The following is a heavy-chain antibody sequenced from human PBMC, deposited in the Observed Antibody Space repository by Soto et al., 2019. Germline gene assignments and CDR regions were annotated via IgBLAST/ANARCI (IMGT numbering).Heavy chain of an antibody. CDR3: ATDDYGIFPY. CDR1: GYPFPTYY. V-gene: IGHV1-2*02. D-gene: IGHD3-10*01. CDR2: IDPRSGGT. J-gene: IGHJ4*02. Sequence: ASVKVACKVTGYPFPTYYIHWVRQAPGQGLEWMGWIDPRSGGTVYEQKFQGRVTMTRDTSISTVYMDLSGLTSDDTVLYYCATDDYGIFPYWGQGSLVTSPQ.